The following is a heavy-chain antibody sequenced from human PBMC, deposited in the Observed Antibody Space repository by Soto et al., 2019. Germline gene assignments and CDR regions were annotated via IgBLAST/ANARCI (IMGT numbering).Heavy chain of an antibody. J-gene: IGHJ4*02. CDR2: INHSGST. V-gene: IGHV4-34*01. Sequence: PSETLSLTCAVYGESFSGYYWSWIRQPPGKGLEWIGEINHSGSTNYNPSLKSRVTISVDTSKNQFSLKLSSVTAADTAVYYCARGPPLYYYDSSGYYSRPPFDYWGQGTLVTVSS. CDR3: ARGPPLYYYDSSGYYSRPPFDY. D-gene: IGHD3-22*01. CDR1: GESFSGYY.